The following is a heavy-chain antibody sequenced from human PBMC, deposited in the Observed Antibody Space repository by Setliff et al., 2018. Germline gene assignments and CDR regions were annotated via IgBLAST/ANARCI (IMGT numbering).Heavy chain of an antibody. CDR3: ARDAAAATGSFDI. J-gene: IGHJ3*02. CDR2: IKKDGSER. D-gene: IGHD2-15*01. V-gene: IGHV3-7*03. Sequence: PGGSLRLSCAASGFTFSNYAMSWVRQAPGKGLEWVASIKKDGSERYYVDSVKGRFTISRDNAENSLYLQMNSLRVEDTAVYHCARDAAAATGSFDIWGQGTMVTVSS. CDR1: GFTFSNYA.